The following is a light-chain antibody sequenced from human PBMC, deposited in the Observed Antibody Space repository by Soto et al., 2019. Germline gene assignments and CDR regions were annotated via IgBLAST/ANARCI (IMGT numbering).Light chain of an antibody. V-gene: IGKV2-28*01. CDR3: MQDLQTPWT. CDR2: LGF. J-gene: IGKJ1*01. CDR1: QSLLHSNGYNY. Sequence: DIVMTQSPLSLPVTPGEPASISCRSSQSLLHSNGYNYLDWYLQKPGQSPQVLIYLGFNRASGVRDRFSGSGSGTDFTLNISRVEAEDVGVYYCMQDLQTPWTFGQGTTVEIQ.